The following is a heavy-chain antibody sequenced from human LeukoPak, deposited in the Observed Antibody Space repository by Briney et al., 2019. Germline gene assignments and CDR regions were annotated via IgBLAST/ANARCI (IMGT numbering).Heavy chain of an antibody. Sequence: ASVKVSCKASGYTFTGYYMHWVRQAPGQGLEWMGRINPNSGGTNYAQKFQGRVTMTRDTSISTAYMELSRLRSDDTAVYYCARGEDVLLWFGELFRFDYWGQGTLVTVSS. CDR3: ARGEDVLLWFGELFRFDY. CDR2: INPNSGGT. CDR1: GYTFTGYY. J-gene: IGHJ4*02. D-gene: IGHD3-10*01. V-gene: IGHV1-2*06.